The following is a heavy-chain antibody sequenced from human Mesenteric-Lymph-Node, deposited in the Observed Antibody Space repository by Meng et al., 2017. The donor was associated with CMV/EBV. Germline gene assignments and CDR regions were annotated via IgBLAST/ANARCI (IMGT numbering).Heavy chain of an antibody. D-gene: IGHD3-3*01. CDR2: INHSGST. Sequence: SDTLSLTCAVYGGTFSGYYWSWIRQPPGKGLEWIGEINHSGSTNYNPSLKSRVTLSVDTSKNQFSLKLRSVTAADTAVYYCARGDDSYFDFWGQGTLVTVSS. V-gene: IGHV4-34*01. CDR1: GGTFSGYY. J-gene: IGHJ4*02. CDR3: ARGDDSYFDF.